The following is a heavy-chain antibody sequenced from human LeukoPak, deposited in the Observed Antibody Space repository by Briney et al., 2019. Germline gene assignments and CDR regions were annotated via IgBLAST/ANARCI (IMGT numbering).Heavy chain of an antibody. Sequence: PGGSLRLSCAASGFTFSDYYMSWIRQAPGKGLEWVSYISSSGSTIYYADSVKGRFTISRDNAKNSLYLQMNSLRAEDTALYYCARDDYGDYVPFDYWGQGTLVTVSS. CDR2: ISSSGSTI. J-gene: IGHJ4*02. CDR1: GFTFSDYY. V-gene: IGHV3-11*01. D-gene: IGHD4-17*01. CDR3: ARDDYGDYVPFDY.